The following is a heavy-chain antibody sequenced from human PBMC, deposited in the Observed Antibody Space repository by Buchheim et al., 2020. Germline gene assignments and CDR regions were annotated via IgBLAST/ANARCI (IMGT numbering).Heavy chain of an antibody. J-gene: IGHJ4*02. CDR3: ARGIIAAAGQD. CDR2: IWYDGSNK. D-gene: IGHD6-13*01. V-gene: IGHV3-33*01. CDR1: GFTFSSYG. Sequence: QVQLVESGGGVVQPGRSLRLSCAASGFTFSSYGMHWVRQAPGKGLEWVAVIWYDGSNKYYADSVKGRFTISRYNSKNTLYLQMNSLRAEDTAVYYCARGIIAAAGQDWGQGTL.